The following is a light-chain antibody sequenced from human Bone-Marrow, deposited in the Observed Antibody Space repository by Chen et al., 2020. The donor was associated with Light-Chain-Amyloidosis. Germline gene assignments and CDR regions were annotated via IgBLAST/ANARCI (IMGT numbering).Light chain of an antibody. CDR2: HAS. CDR3: QQSYSTPYT. Sequence: DVHLTQSPSSLSASVGDRVTITCRASQSISNYLNWYQQIPGKAPKLLIYHASRLQSGVPSRFSGSGSETDFTLTISILQPEDFATYYCQQSYSTPYTFGQGTKLDIK. J-gene: IGKJ2*01. V-gene: IGKV1-39*01. CDR1: QSISNY.